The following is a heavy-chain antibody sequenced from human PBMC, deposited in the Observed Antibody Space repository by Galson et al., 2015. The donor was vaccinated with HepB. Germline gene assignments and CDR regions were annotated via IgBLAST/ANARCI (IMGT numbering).Heavy chain of an antibody. Sequence: SLRLSCAASGFTFSSYAMHWVRQAPGKGLEWVAVISYDGSNKYYADSVKGRFTISRDDSKNTLYLQMNGLRAEDTAVYYCARDTQINVAVGVFDYWGQGTLVTVSS. CDR3: ARDTQINVAVGVFDY. CDR1: GFTFSSYA. D-gene: IGHD6-19*01. J-gene: IGHJ4*02. V-gene: IGHV3-30-3*01. CDR2: ISYDGSNK.